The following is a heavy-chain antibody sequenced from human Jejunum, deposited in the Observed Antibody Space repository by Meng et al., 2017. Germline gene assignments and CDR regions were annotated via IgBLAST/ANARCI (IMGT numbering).Heavy chain of an antibody. D-gene: IGHD1-26*01. CDR3: VVDPNWSPH. CDR1: GFTFTDYH. J-gene: IGHJ1*01. CDR2: ISISDSRV. V-gene: IGHV3-21*01. Sequence: VGSGGGLVKLGGSLMRSCAAFGFTFTDYHLDWFRQGPGKGLEWVSSISISDSRVSYADSSKGRFTISRGNAKQELYLQMSRLTNEDTAVYYCVVDPNWSPHWDQGTLVTVSS.